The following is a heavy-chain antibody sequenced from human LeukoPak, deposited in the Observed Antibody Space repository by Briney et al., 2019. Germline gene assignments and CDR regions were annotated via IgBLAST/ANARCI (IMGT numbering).Heavy chain of an antibody. CDR1: GFTFSSYA. V-gene: IGHV3-23*01. D-gene: IGHD3-22*01. CDR2: ISGSGSST. CDR3: AKHVQDYYDSSGSRSYDY. Sequence: PSGGSLRLSCAASGFTFSSYAMSWVRQAPGRGLEWVSSISGSGSSTYYVDSVKGRFTISRDISKNTLFLQMNSLRAEDTAVYYCAKHVQDYYDSSGSRSYDYWGQGTLVTVSS. J-gene: IGHJ4*02.